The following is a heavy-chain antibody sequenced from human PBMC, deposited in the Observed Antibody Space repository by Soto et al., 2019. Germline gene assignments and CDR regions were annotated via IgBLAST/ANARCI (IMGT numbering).Heavy chain of an antibody. V-gene: IGHV4-4*02. Sequence: SETLSLTCDVSGGSINSDNWWTWVRQPPGKGLEWIGEIFHSGTTNSNPSLMSRVTISVYKPKNQLSLKLTSVTAADTAVYYCVVSPVGGVFISLNYWGQGSLLTVSS. CDR1: GGSINSDNW. J-gene: IGHJ4*02. CDR3: VVSPVGGVFISLNY. CDR2: IFHSGTT. D-gene: IGHD3-16*02.